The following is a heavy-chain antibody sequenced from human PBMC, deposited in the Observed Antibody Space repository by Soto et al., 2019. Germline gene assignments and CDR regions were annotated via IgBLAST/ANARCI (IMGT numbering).Heavy chain of an antibody. D-gene: IGHD3-10*01. CDR2: IYPGDSDT. CDR1: GYSFTSYW. J-gene: IGHJ6*03. V-gene: IGHV5-51*01. CDR3: ARQKLYYYGSGSYPYYYYMDV. Sequence: GESLKISCKGSGYSFTSYWIGWVRQMPGKGLEWMGIIYPGDSDTRYSPSFQGQVTISADKSISPAYLQWSSLKASDTAMYYCARQKLYYYGSGSYPYYYYMDVWGKGTTVTVSS.